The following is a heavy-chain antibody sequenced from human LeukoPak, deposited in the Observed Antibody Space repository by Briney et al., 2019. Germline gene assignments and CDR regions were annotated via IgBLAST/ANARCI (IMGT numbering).Heavy chain of an antibody. J-gene: IGHJ4*02. CDR2: IGTAGDT. V-gene: IGHV3-13*01. CDR3: ARQLRPLGFDF. CDR1: GFTFRTYD. Sequence: PGGSLRLSCAASGFTFRTYDMHWVRQATGKSLEWVSAIGTAGDTYYQGSVKGRFTISREFATNYLYLQMNSLRAEDTAVYYCARQLRPLGFDFWGQGTLVTVS.